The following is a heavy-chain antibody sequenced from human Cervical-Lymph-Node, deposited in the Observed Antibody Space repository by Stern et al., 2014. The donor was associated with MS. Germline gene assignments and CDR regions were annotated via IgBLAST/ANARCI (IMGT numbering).Heavy chain of an antibody. Sequence: VQLVESGGGVVQPGRSLRLSCAASGFTLSTYAMHWVRQAPGKGLAWAAVISSDGRNKSYVDSVKGRLTLSRDNSKNTLYLQMNSLRAEDTAVYYCARAGSIFGVSWDNYGMDVWGQGTTVTVSS. CDR1: GFTLSTYA. J-gene: IGHJ6*02. D-gene: IGHD3-3*01. CDR3: ARAGSIFGVSWDNYGMDV. V-gene: IGHV3-30*04. CDR2: ISSDGRNK.